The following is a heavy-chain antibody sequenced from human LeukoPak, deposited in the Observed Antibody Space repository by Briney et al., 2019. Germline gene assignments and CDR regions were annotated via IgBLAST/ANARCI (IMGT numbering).Heavy chain of an antibody. J-gene: IGHJ4*02. CDR2: IRYDGSNK. Sequence: PGGSLRLSCAASGFTFSSYGMHWVRQAPGKGLEWVAFIRYDGSNKYYADSVKGRFTISRDNSKNTLYLQLNSLRAEDTAIYYCAKSYYYDSSGYYQRGHYFDYWGQGTLVNVSS. V-gene: IGHV3-30*02. CDR3: AKSYYYDSSGYYQRGHYFDY. D-gene: IGHD3-22*01. CDR1: GFTFSSYG.